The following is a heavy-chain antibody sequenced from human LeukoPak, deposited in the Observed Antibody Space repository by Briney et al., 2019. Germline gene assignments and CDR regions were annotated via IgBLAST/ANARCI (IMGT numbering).Heavy chain of an antibody. Sequence: ASVKVSCKASGYTFTSYGISWVRQAPGQGLEWMGWISAYNGNTNYAQKLQGRVTMTTDTPTSTAYMELSSLRSEDTAVYYCARDRGYYDFWSGYHLFDYWGQGTLVTVSS. CDR2: ISAYNGNT. J-gene: IGHJ4*02. V-gene: IGHV1-18*01. CDR1: GYTFTSYG. CDR3: ARDRGYYDFWSGYHLFDY. D-gene: IGHD3-3*01.